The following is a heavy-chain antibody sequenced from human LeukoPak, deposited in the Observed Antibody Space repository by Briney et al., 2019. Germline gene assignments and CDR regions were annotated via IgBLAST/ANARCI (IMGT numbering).Heavy chain of an antibody. CDR1: GYTFSSYW. CDR2: IKQDGSEK. CDR3: ARDDSSGWGPYYYGMDV. Sequence: GGSLRLSCAASGYTFSSYWMSWVRQAPGKGLEWVADIKQDGSEKYYVDSVKSRFTISRDNAKNSLYLQMNSLRAEDTAVYYCARDDSSGWGPYYYGMDVWGQGTTVTVSS. D-gene: IGHD6-19*01. V-gene: IGHV3-7*03. J-gene: IGHJ6*02.